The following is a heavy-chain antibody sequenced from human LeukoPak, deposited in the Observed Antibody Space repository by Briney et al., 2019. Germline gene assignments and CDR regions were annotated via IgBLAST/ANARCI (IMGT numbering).Heavy chain of an antibody. D-gene: IGHD3-3*01. CDR3: ARSLKITIFGVVTPWYYYGMDV. CDR1: GYSFTSYW. CDR2: IYPGDSDT. V-gene: IGHV5-51*01. Sequence: GESLKISCKGSGYSFTSYWIGWVRQMPGKGLEWMGTIYPGDSDTRYSPSFQGQVTISADKSISTAYLQWSSLKASDTAMYYCARSLKITIFGVVTPWYYYGMDVWGQGTTVTVSS. J-gene: IGHJ6*02.